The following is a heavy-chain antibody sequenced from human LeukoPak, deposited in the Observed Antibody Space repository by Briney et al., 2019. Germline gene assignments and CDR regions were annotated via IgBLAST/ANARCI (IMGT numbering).Heavy chain of an antibody. CDR3: ARVLIAVAGFDY. Sequence: PSETLSLTCTVSGGSVSSGTYYWSWIRQPPGKGLEWIGYIYYGGSTNYNPSLKSRATISVDTSEDRFSLKLSSVTAADTAVYYCARVLIAVAGFDYWGQGTLVTVSS. V-gene: IGHV4-61*01. D-gene: IGHD6-19*01. CDR2: IYYGGST. CDR1: GGSVSSGTYY. J-gene: IGHJ4*02.